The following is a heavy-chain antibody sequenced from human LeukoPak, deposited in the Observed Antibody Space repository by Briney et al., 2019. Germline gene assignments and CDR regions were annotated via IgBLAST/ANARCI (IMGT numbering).Heavy chain of an antibody. D-gene: IGHD6-19*01. J-gene: IGHJ4*02. CDR2: IYYSGST. V-gene: IGHV4-39*07. CDR3: ARARGNSGWYDY. Sequence: SETLSLTCTVSGGSISSSSYYWGWIRQPPGKGLEWIGSIYYSGSTYYNPSLKSRVTISVDTSKNQFSLKLNSVTAADTAVYYCARARGNSGWYDYWGQGTLVTVSS. CDR1: GGSISSSSYY.